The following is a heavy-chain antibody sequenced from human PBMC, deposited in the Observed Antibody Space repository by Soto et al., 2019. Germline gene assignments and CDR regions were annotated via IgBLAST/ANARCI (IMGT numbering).Heavy chain of an antibody. Sequence: GASVKVSCKVSGHTLTGLSIHWVRQAPGKGLEWMGGFHREDGETTYAQKFQGRVIMTEDSSTDTGYMELSSLRFEDTAVYYCAHAEGIVGAIMYFDSWGQGTQVTVSS. CDR3: AHAEGIVGAIMYFDS. CDR2: FHREDGET. J-gene: IGHJ4*02. CDR1: GHTLTGLS. V-gene: IGHV1-24*01. D-gene: IGHD1-26*01.